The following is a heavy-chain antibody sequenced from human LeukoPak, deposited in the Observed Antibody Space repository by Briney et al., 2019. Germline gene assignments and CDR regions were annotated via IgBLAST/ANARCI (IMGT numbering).Heavy chain of an antibody. D-gene: IGHD3-10*01. CDR2: IFGSGSS. CDR3: ARHDYYGSGSYYKGIDY. Sequence: SETLSLTCTVSGGSISDYYWSWIRQPPGKGLEWIGWIFGSGSSNYNPSLKSRLTISVDTSKNQFSLKLTSATAADTAVYYCARHDYYGSGSYYKGIDYWGQGTLVTVSS. V-gene: IGHV4-59*01. J-gene: IGHJ4*02. CDR1: GGSISDYY.